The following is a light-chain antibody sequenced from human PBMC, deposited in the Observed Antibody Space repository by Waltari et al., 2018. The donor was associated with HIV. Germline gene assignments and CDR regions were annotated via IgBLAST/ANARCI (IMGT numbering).Light chain of an antibody. Sequence: QSAPTQPAPVSGAPGQSITISCTGTSSDIGGYDYVSWDQQHPGKAPKLMIDDVSNRASGVSNHFSGSKSGNTASLTISGLQAGDVADYYCSSYTTGSKLIFGGGTKLTVL. J-gene: IGLJ2*01. CDR3: SSYTTGSKLI. CDR2: DVS. CDR1: SSDIGGYDY. V-gene: IGLV2-14*03.